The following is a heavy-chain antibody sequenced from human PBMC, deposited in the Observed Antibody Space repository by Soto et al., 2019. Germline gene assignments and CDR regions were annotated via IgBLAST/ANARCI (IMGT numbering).Heavy chain of an antibody. D-gene: IGHD3-22*01. CDR3: ARQIYDSDTGPNFQYYFDS. J-gene: IGHJ4*02. CDR2: IDPSDSQT. CDR1: GYSFAGYW. Sequence: GESLKISCKGSGYSFAGYWITWVRQKPGKGLEWLGRIDPSDSQTYYSPSFRGHVTISATKSITTVFLQWSSLRASDTAMYYCARQIYDSDTGPNFQYYFDSWGQGTPVTVSS. V-gene: IGHV5-10-1*01.